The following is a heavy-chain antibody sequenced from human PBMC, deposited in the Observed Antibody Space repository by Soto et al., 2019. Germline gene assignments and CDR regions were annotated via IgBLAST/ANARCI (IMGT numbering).Heavy chain of an antibody. D-gene: IGHD2-2*01. CDR1: GFTFSSYG. Sequence: EVPLVESGGGLVQLGGSLSLPGAASGFTFSSYGMPWVRQAPGKGRVWVSRINSDGINTTYADSVKGRFTISRDNAKNTLYLQMSSLRAEDTAVYYCARVETCSSTSCYSVFDYWGQGTLVTVSS. CDR2: INSDGINT. V-gene: IGHV3-74*03. CDR3: ARVETCSSTSCYSVFDY. J-gene: IGHJ4*02.